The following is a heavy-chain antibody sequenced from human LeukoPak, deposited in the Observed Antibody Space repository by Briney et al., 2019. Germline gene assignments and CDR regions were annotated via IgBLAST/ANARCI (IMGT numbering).Heavy chain of an antibody. D-gene: IGHD6-13*01. J-gene: IGHJ4*02. CDR1: GFTFSSYD. V-gene: IGHV3-48*04. Sequence: SGGSLRLSCEASGFTFSSYDMHWVRQAPGKGLEWVSYISSSSSTIYYADSVKGRFTVSRDNAKNSLYLQMNSLRAEDTAVYCASPYSSRRYELCYWGQGTLVTVSS. CDR2: ISSSSSTI. CDR3: ASPYSSRRYELCY.